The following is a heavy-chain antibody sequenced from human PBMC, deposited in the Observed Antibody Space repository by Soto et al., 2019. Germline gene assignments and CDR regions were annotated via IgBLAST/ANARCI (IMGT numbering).Heavy chain of an antibody. CDR3: AGGGVRGVITRTRDYYGMDV. Sequence: HGESLKISCKGSGYSFSSYWIGWVRQMPGKGLEWMGIIYPGDSDTRYSPSFQGQVTISADKSISTAYLQWSSLKASDTAMYYCAGGGVRGVITRTRDYYGMDVWGQGTTVTVSS. CDR1: GYSFSSYW. J-gene: IGHJ6*02. D-gene: IGHD3-10*01. V-gene: IGHV5-51*01. CDR2: IYPGDSDT.